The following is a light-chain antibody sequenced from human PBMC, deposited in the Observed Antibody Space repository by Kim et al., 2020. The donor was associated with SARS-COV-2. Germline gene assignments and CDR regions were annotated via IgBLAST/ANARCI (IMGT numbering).Light chain of an antibody. CDR1: QSIGTY. V-gene: IGKV1-39*01. CDR2: AAS. J-gene: IGKJ4*01. Sequence: DIQMTQSRSSLAASVGDRVTIACRASQSIGTYLNWYQQKPGKAPKLLIYAASTLQSGVPSRFSGSGSGTDFTLTITSLQPEDFATYYCQQSHTTPLLTFGGGTKVDIK. CDR3: QQSHTTPLLT.